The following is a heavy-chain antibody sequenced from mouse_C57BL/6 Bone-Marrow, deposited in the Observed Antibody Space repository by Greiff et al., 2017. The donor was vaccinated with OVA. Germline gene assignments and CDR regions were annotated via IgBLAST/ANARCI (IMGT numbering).Heavy chain of an antibody. Sequence: VQLQQSGAELVKPGASVKLSCTASGFNIKDYYMHWVKQRTEQGLEWIGRIDPEDGETKYAPKLQGKATITADTSSNTAYLQISSLTSEDTAVYYCARAGYGNYYAMDYWGQGTSVTVSS. V-gene: IGHV14-2*01. CDR1: GFNIKDYY. J-gene: IGHJ4*01. D-gene: IGHD2-10*02. CDR2: IDPEDGET. CDR3: ARAGYGNYYAMDY.